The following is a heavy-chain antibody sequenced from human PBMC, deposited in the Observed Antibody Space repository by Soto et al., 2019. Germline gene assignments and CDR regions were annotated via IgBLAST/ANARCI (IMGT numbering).Heavy chain of an antibody. Sequence: GGSLRLSCAASGFTFSSYWMSWVRQGPGKGPEWVANIKQDGSEKYYVDSVKGRFTISRDNAKNSLYLQMTSLRVEDTAVYHCAKSLSAIPGDSWGQGTLVTVSS. CDR1: GFTFSSYW. D-gene: IGHD2-2*01. J-gene: IGHJ4*02. CDR2: IKQDGSEK. V-gene: IGHV3-7*05. CDR3: AKSLSAIPGDS.